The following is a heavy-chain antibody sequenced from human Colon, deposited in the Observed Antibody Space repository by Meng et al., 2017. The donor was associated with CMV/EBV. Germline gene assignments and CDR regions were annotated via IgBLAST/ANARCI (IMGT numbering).Heavy chain of an antibody. Sequence: QVERLQSGAGVKEPGASVKFSCKTSGYTFSDYYMHWVRQAPGQGLEWMGWIRSDGSAINYAQKFRGRVTMTRDASVSTAYMELSGLTSDDTAVYFCVRSSGWSLFDYWGPGALVTVSS. D-gene: IGHD6-19*01. CDR2: IRSDGSAI. CDR3: VRSSGWSLFDY. V-gene: IGHV1-2*02. CDR1: GYTFSDYY. J-gene: IGHJ4*02.